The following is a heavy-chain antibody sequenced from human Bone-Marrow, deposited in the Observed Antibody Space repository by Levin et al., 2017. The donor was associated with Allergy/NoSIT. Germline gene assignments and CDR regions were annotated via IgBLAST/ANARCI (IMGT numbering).Heavy chain of an antibody. D-gene: IGHD2-21*02. CDR3: ARDKRSDGVTPDWYFDL. J-gene: IGHJ2*01. CDR1: GFSFSNYV. V-gene: IGHV3-64D*06. Sequence: GESLKISCSASGFSFSNYVMHWVRQAPGKGLEYVSAITEIGTNTYYADSVRGRFTISRDNSRNTLYLQMTSLRPEDTAIYYCARDKRSDGVTPDWYFDLWGRGTLVTVSS. CDR2: ITEIGTNT.